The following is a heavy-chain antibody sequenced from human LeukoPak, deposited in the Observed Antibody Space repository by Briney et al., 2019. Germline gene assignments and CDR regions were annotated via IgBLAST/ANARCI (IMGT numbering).Heavy chain of an antibody. CDR2: INPNSGGT. CDR3: ARVIVRGDTFDY. CDR1: GYTFTGYY. V-gene: IGHV1-2*02. D-gene: IGHD3-10*01. Sequence: ASVKVSCKASGYTFTGYYMHWVRQAPAQGLEWMGWINPNSGGTNYAQKFQGRVTMTRDTSISTAYMELSRLRSDDTAVYYCARVIVRGDTFDYWGQGTLVTVSS. J-gene: IGHJ4*02.